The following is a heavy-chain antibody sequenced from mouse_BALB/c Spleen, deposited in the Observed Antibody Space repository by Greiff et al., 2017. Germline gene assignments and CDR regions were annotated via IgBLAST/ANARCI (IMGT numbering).Heavy chain of an antibody. Sequence: EVKLMESGGGLVQPGGSLRLSCATSGFTFTDYYMSWVRQPPGKALEWLGFIRNKANGYTTEYSASVKGRFTISRDNSQSILYLQMNTLRAEDSATYYCARDEDYDYDEGGYYAMDYWGQGTSVTVSS. D-gene: IGHD2-4*01. CDR2: IRNKANGYTT. J-gene: IGHJ4*01. V-gene: IGHV7-3*02. CDR1: GFTFTDYY. CDR3: ARDEDYDYDEGGYYAMDY.